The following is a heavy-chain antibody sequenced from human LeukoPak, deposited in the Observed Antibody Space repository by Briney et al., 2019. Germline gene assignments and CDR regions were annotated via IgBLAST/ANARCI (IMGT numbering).Heavy chain of an antibody. J-gene: IGHJ6*03. CDR2: SHYSGSS. CDR3: ARYLRTPGDHYMDV. Sequence: SETLSLTCTVSGDSLSSDYWSWIRQPPGKGLEWIGYSHYSGSSNYNPSLKSRVTMSVDTSKNQFSLELISVTAADMAVYYCARYLRTPGDHYMDVWGKGTTVIVSS. D-gene: IGHD3-10*01. CDR1: GDSLSSDY. V-gene: IGHV4-59*01.